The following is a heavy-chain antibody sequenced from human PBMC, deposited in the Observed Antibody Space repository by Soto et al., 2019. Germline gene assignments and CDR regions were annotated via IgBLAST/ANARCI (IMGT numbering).Heavy chain of an antibody. V-gene: IGHV3-30-3*01. D-gene: IGHD2-15*01. J-gene: IGHJ6*02. CDR3: ARRITRWSYHYGMDV. CDR1: EFTFSSYA. CDR2: ISFDGSNE. Sequence: QLVESGGRGVQPRRSLRLSCAASEFTFSSYAMHWVRQAPGRGLEWVALISFDGSNEYYAYSVKGRFIISRDNSQNMVYLQMNSLRPHDTAIYYWARRITRWSYHYGMDVWGQGTTVTVSS.